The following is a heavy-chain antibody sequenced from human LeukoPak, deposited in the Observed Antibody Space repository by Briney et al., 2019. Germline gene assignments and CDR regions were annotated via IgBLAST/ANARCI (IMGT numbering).Heavy chain of an antibody. CDR2: IYPGDSDT. V-gene: IGHV5-51*01. D-gene: IGHD1-26*01. Sequence: GESLKISCKVSGYRFTSYWIGWVRQMPGKGLEWMGIIYPGDSDTRYSPPFQGQVTISADKSISTAYLQWSSLRASDTAMYYCARRAAEWELLDPWGQGTLVTVSS. CDR1: GYRFTSYW. CDR3: ARRAAEWELLDP. J-gene: IGHJ5*02.